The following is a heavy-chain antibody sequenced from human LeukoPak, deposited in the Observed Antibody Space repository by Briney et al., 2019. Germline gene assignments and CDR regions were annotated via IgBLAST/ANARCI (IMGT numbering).Heavy chain of an antibody. D-gene: IGHD6-19*01. V-gene: IGHV4-59*01. CDR3: AKGAGWYNY. J-gene: IGHJ4*02. Sequence: GSLRLSCAASGFTFSSYSMNWIRQPPGKGLEWIAYIHYSGTTNYNPSLQSRVTISMDTSKMQFSLKLSSVAAADTAVYYCAKGAGWYNYWGQGTLVTVSS. CDR2: IHYSGTT. CDR1: GFTFSSYS.